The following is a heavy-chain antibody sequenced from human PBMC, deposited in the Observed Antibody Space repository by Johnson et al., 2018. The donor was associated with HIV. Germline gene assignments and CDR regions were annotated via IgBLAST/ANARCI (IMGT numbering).Heavy chain of an antibody. J-gene: IGHJ3*02. D-gene: IGHD5-18*01. V-gene: IGHV3-7*05. CDR1: SSYW. CDR2: IKQDGSEK. Sequence: SSYWMSWVRQAPGKGLEWVANIKQDGSEKYYVDSVKGRFTISRDNAKNSLHLQMNSLRVEDTAVYYCTRGGAWILNAFDIWGQGTMVTVSS. CDR3: TRGGAWILNAFDI.